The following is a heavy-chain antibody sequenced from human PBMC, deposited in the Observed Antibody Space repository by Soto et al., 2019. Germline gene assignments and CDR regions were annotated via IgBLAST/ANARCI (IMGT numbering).Heavy chain of an antibody. D-gene: IGHD3-3*01. J-gene: IGHJ6*02. V-gene: IGHV3-33*01. CDR3: ARGTDFWSYDYYGMDV. CDR2: IWYDGSNK. CDR1: GFTFSSYG. Sequence: PGGSLRLSCAASGFTFSSYGMHWVRQAPGKGLEWVAVIWYDGSNKYYADSVKGRFTISRDNSKNTLYLQMNSLRAEDTAVYYCARGTDFWSYDYYGMDVWGQGTTVTVSS.